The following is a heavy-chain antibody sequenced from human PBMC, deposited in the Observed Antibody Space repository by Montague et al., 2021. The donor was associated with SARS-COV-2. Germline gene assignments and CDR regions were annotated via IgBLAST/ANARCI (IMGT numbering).Heavy chain of an antibody. Sequence: SETLSLTCTVSGGSISSSTYYWGWIRQPPGKGLEWIASIYYSGSTYFNPSLKSRVAISIDTSKNQFSLKLSSVTAADTAVYYYARRPYYYDSSGQFDPWGQGVLVTVSS. CDR2: IYYSGST. J-gene: IGHJ5*02. CDR3: ARRPYYYDSSGQFDP. D-gene: IGHD3-22*01. CDR1: GGSISSSTYY. V-gene: IGHV4-39*07.